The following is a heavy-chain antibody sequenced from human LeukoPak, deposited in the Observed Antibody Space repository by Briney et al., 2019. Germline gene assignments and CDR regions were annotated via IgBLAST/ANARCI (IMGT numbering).Heavy chain of an antibody. CDR1: GFTYSTYG. J-gene: IGHJ4*02. CDR3: AKRPIEASGPFDS. V-gene: IGHV3-23*01. D-gene: IGHD2-15*01. CDR2: IPSGGGT. Sequence: GGSLRLSCAASGFTYSTYGMSWVRQAPGKGLQWVSTIPSGGGTYCADSVKGRFTISRDNSKNTLYLQMNSLQSEVTAVYYCAKRPIEASGPFDSWGLGTLVTVSS.